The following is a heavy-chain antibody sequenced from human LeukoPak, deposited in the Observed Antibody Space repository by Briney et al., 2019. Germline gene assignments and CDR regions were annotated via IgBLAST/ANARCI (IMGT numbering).Heavy chain of an antibody. Sequence: PSETLSLTCTVSGGSIDSSSYYWSWTRQPAGKGLEWIGRIYTSGSTNYNPSLKSRVTMSVDTSKNQFSLKLSSVTAADTAVYYCASDTHGETELKWGQGTLVTVSS. CDR3: ASDTHGETELK. J-gene: IGHJ4*02. CDR1: GGSIDSSSYY. V-gene: IGHV4-61*02. CDR2: IYTSGST. D-gene: IGHD3-10*01.